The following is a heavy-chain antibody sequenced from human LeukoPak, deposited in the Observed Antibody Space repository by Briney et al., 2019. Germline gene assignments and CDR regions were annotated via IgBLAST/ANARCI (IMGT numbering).Heavy chain of an antibody. V-gene: IGHV3-23*01. CDR1: GSTFSSYA. Sequence: PGGSLRLSCAASGSTFSSYAMSWVRQAPGKGLEWVSAISGSGGSTYYADSVKGRFTISRDNSKNTLYLQMNSLRAEDTAVYYCAKDPDAGYDFWSGYYYFDYWGQGTLVTVSS. CDR2: ISGSGGST. CDR3: AKDPDAGYDFWSGYYYFDY. D-gene: IGHD3-3*01. J-gene: IGHJ4*02.